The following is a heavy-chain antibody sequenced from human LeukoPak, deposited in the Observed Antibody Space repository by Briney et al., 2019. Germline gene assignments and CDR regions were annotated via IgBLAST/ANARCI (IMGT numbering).Heavy chain of an antibody. J-gene: IGHJ4*02. D-gene: IGHD3-10*01. CDR3: ARLVPRYGSGSQSDY. CDR2: IYYSGST. V-gene: IGHV4-59*12. CDR1: GGSISSYY. Sequence: SETLSLTCTVSGGSISSYYWSWIRQPPGKGLEWIGYIYYSGSTNYNPSLKSRVTISVDTSKNQFSLKLSSVTAADTAVYYCARLVPRYGSGSQSDYWGQGTLVTVSS.